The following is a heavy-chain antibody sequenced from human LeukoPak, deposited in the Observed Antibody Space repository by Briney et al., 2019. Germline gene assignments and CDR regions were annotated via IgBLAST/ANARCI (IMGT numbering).Heavy chain of an antibody. D-gene: IGHD2-21*01. CDR2: ISYDGSNK. CDR1: GFTFSSYA. CDR3: AREEVNLDY. J-gene: IGHJ4*02. Sequence: GGSLRLSCAASGFTFSSYAMHWARQAPGKGLEWVAVISYDGSNKNYADSVKGRFTISRDNSKNTLYLQMNSLRAEDTAVYYCAREEVNLDYWGQGTLVTVSS. V-gene: IGHV3-30-3*01.